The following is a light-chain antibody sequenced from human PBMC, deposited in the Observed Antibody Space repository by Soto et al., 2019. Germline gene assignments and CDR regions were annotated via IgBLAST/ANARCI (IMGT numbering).Light chain of an antibody. V-gene: IGKV3-15*01. CDR3: QQYHTWPMT. CDR2: GAS. CDR1: QGVSRK. J-gene: IGKJ4*01. Sequence: DIVMTQSPATLSVAPGERVTFSCRASQGVSRKLAWYQHKPGQAPRLLISGASTGATGIPARFSGGGSGTEFALTISSLQSEDCAIYYCQQYHTWPMTFGGGTKVEIK.